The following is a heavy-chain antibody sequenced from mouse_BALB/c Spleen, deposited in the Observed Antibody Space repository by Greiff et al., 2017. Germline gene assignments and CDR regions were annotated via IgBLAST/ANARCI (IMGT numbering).Heavy chain of an antibody. CDR1: GFTFSSYG. CDR2: ISSGGSYT. CDR3: ARLGNYYGSRSAMDY. Sequence: EVQGVESGGDLVKPGGSLKLSCAASGFTFSSYGMSWVRQTPDKRLEWVATISSGGSYTYYPDSVKGRFTISRDNAKNTLYLQMSSLKSEDTAMYYCARLGNYYGSRSAMDYWGQGTSVTVSS. J-gene: IGHJ4*01. D-gene: IGHD1-1*01. V-gene: IGHV5-6*01.